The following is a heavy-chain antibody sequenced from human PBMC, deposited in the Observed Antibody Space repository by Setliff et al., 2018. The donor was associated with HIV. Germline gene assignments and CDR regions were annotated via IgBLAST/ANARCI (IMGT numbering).Heavy chain of an antibody. Sequence: GASVKVSCKASGYTFTSYAIHWVRQAPGQRLEWMGWITVGDGDTKYSQKFQGRVTLTRDTSASTAYMELSGLRSEDTAVYYCASSAVAGPTPVLIYYYYGMDVWGQGTAVTVSS. CDR2: ITVGDGDT. V-gene: IGHV1-3*01. D-gene: IGHD6-19*01. CDR3: ASSAVAGPTPVLIYYYYGMDV. J-gene: IGHJ6*02. CDR1: GYTFTSYA.